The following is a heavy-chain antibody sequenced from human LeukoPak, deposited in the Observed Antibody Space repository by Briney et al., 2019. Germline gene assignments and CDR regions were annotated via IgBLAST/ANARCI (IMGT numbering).Heavy chain of an antibody. V-gene: IGHV1-18*01. CDR2: ISGYDANT. CDR3: AREVDTAMVNAFDI. Sequence: ASVKVSCKASGYSFSNYGINWVRQAPGEGLEWMGWISGYDANTKYAQRFQGRVTMTTDTSTSSGFLEVKSLTSDDTAVYFCAREVDTAMVNAFDIWGQGTMVIVSS. CDR1: GYSFSNYG. D-gene: IGHD5-18*01. J-gene: IGHJ3*02.